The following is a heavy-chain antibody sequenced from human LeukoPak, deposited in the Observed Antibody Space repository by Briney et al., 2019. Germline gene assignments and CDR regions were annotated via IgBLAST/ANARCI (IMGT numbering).Heavy chain of an antibody. J-gene: IGHJ4*02. CDR2: IGSSGSII. V-gene: IGHV3-48*03. CDR1: GFTFSSYD. CDR3: ARDVNGYVDY. Sequence: GGSLRLSCAASGFTFSSYDMTWVRQAPGKGLEWVSYIGSSGSIIYYADSVKGRFTISRDNAKNSLYLQMNSLRAEDTAVYYCARDVNGYVDYWGQGTLVTVSS.